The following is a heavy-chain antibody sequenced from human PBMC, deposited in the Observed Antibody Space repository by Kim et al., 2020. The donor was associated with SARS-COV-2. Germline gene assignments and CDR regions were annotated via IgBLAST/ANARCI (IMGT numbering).Heavy chain of an antibody. D-gene: IGHD3-10*01. J-gene: IGHJ3*02. Sequence: GGSLRLSCAASGFTFSSYAMHWVRQAPGKGLEWVTVISFDGSNKYYADSVKGRFTISRDNSKNTLYLQVNSLRAEDTAVYYCAGGGWFGELRDAFDMWGQGTMVTVSS. V-gene: IGHV3-30*04. CDR3: AGGGWFGELRDAFDM. CDR2: ISFDGSNK. CDR1: GFTFSSYA.